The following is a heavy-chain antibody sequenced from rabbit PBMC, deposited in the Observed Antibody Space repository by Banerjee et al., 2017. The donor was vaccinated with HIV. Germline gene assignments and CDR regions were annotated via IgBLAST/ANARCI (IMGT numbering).Heavy chain of an antibody. Sequence: QEQLEESGGGLVKPEGSLTLTCKASGFSFSDRDVMCWVRQAPGKGLEWIACINTATGKAVYASWAKGRFTISRTSSTTVALQMTSLTAADTATYFCAKDLPGAIGWNFDLWGPGTLVTVS. D-gene: IGHD3-1*01. J-gene: IGHJ4*01. CDR3: AKDLPGAIGWNFDL. V-gene: IGHV1S45*01. CDR2: INTATGKA. CDR1: GFSFSDRDV.